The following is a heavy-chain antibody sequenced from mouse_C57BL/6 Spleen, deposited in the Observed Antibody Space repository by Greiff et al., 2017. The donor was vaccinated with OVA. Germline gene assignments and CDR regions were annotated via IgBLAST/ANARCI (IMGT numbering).Heavy chain of an antibody. V-gene: IGHV15-2*01. CDR2: ILPSIGRT. D-gene: IGHD2-1*01. CDR3: ARSYGNYVWYFDV. CDR1: DSEVFPIAY. Sequence: QVQLKESGSELRSPGSSVKLSCKDFDSEVFPIAYMSWVRQKPGHGFEWIGGILPSIGRTIYGEKFEDKATLDADTLSNTAYLELNSLTSEDSAIYYCARSYGNYVWYFDVWGTGTTVTVSS. J-gene: IGHJ1*03.